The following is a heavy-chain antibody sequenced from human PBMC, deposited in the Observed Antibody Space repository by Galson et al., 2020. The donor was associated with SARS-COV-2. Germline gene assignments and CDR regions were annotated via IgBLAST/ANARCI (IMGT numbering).Heavy chain of an antibody. V-gene: IGHV4-30-4*01. CDR3: ARDNRGYVLLEY. CDR1: DGSISSASYY. D-gene: IGHD6-25*01. CDR2: IRYDDVT. J-gene: IGHJ4*02. Sequence: SETLSLTCTVSDGSISSASYYWSWIRQPPGKGLEWVGYIRYDDVTYYNPSLKSRVIISINTSKNQFSLKLTSVTAADTAVYYCARDNRGYVLLEYWGQGTPVTVSS.